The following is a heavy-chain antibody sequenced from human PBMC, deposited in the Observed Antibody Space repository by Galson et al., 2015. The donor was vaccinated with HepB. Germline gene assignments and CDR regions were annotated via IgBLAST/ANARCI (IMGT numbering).Heavy chain of an antibody. J-gene: IGHJ5*02. CDR3: ARDRGGVAARPGWFDP. V-gene: IGHV1-18*01. CDR2: ISAYSGNT. Sequence: SVKVSCKASGYTFTSYGISWVRQAPGQGLEWMGWISAYSGNTNYAQKLQGRVTMTTDTSTSTAYMELRSLRSDDTAVYYCARDRGGVAARPGWFDPWGQGTLVTVSS. D-gene: IGHD6-6*01. CDR1: GYTFTSYG.